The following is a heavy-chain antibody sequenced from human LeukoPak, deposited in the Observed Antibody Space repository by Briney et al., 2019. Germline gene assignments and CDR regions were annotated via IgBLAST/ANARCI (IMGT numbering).Heavy chain of an antibody. J-gene: IGHJ4*02. CDR3: ARAKRQWLVGATIRGDNPPYYFDY. Sequence: PSETLSLTCTVSGGSISSSSYYWGWLRQPPGKGLEWIGSMYYSGSTYYNSSIESRVNISVDTAKEHYSLKVTSVTAADTAMYYCARAKRQWLVGATIRGDNPPYYFDYWGQGTLVTVSS. D-gene: IGHD6-19*01. V-gene: IGHV4-39*07. CDR2: MYYSGST. CDR1: GGSISSSSYY.